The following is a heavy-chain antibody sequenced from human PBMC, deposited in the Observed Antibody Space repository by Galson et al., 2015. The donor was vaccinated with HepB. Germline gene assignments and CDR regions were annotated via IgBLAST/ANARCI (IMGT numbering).Heavy chain of an antibody. D-gene: IGHD3-10*01. J-gene: IGHJ4*02. CDR1: GFTFSDYT. V-gene: IGHV3-30*04. CDR3: ARGGVYYGSGTYYPNDY. Sequence: SLRLSCATSGFTFSDYTTHWVRQAPGKGLQWVAPISYDASADFYTDSVKGRFTISRDNSENTLYLQMNSLRPEDMAVYYCARGGVYYGSGTYYPNDYWGQGTLVTVSS. CDR2: ISYDASAD.